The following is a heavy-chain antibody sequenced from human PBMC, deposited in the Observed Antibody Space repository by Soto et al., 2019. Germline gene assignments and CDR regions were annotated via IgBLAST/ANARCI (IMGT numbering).Heavy chain of an antibody. CDR3: ARTLFGGGIWFDP. Sequence: QVQLQESGPGLVKPSETLSLTCTVSGGSISSYYWSWIRQPPGKGLEWIGYIYYSGSTNYNPSLKLRVTISVDTSKSRCALRLSSLTAADTAVYYCARTLFGGGIWFDPWGQGTLVTVSS. CDR1: GGSISSYY. CDR2: IYYSGST. V-gene: IGHV4-59*01. D-gene: IGHD3-10*02. J-gene: IGHJ5*02.